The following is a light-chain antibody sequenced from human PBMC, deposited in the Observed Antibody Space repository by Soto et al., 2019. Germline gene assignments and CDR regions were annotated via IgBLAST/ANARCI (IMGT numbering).Light chain of an antibody. CDR3: SSHTTSNTRV. CDR2: EVS. CDR1: SSDIGTFNY. V-gene: IGLV2-14*01. J-gene: IGLJ1*01. Sequence: QSALTQPASVSGSPGQSIAISCTGTSSDIGTFNYVSWYQQHPGKAPKLMIHEVSNRPSGVSDRFSGSKSGNTASLTISGLQADDEADYYCSSHTTSNTRVFGSGTKLTVL.